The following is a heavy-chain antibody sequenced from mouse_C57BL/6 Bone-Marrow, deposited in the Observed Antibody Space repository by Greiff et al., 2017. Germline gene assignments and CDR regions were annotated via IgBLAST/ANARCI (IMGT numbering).Heavy chain of an antibody. CDR2: ISSGGSYT. Sequence: EVKLVESGGDLVKPGGSLKLSCAASGFTFRSYGMSWVRQTPDKRLEWVATISSGGSYTYSPDSVKGRFTISGANAKNTLYLQISSLKSEDTAIYYWARKNYYGSSAWVAYWGQGTLVTVSA. J-gene: IGHJ3*01. D-gene: IGHD1-1*01. CDR3: ARKNYYGSSAWVAY. CDR1: GFTFRSYG. V-gene: IGHV5-6*01.